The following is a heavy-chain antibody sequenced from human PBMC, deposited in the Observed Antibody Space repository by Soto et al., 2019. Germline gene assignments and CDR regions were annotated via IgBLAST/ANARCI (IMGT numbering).Heavy chain of an antibody. Sequence: ASVKVSCKASGYTFTSYYMHWVRQAPGQGLEWMGIINPSGGSTSYAQKFQGRVTMTRDTSTSTVYMELSSLRSEDTAVYYCAREFMAVTTLSYYYYYGMDVWGQGTTVTVSS. CDR1: GYTFTSYY. J-gene: IGHJ6*02. CDR2: INPSGGST. D-gene: IGHD4-17*01. CDR3: AREFMAVTTLSYYYYYGMDV. V-gene: IGHV1-46*01.